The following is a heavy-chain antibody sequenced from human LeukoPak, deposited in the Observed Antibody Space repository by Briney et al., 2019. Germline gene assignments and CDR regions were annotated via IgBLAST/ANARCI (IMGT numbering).Heavy chain of an antibody. V-gene: IGHV3-23*01. J-gene: IGHJ4*02. D-gene: IGHD5-18*01. CDR2: ISGSGGST. Sequence: GGSLRLSCAASGFTFSSDAMSWVRQAPGKGLECVSAISGSGGSTYYADSVKGRFTLSRDNSKNTLYLQMNSLRAEDTAVYYCGKDRFNSYGYDYWGQGTLVTVSS. CDR3: GKDRFNSYGYDY. CDR1: GFTFSSDA.